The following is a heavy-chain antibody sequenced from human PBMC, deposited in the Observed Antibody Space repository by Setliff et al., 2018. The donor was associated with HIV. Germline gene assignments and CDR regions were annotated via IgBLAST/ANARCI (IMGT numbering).Heavy chain of an antibody. CDR3: ATRRGGYSGSEFWFDP. CDR1: GYTFTSYD. V-gene: IGHV1-8*02. CDR2: MNPNSGNT. J-gene: IGHJ5*02. Sequence: ASVKVSCKASGYTFTSYDINWVRQATGQGLEWMGWMNPNSGNTGYAQKFQGRVTMTRNTSISTAYMELSSLRSEDTAVYYCATRRGGYSGSEFWFDPWGQGTLVTVSS. D-gene: IGHD1-26*01.